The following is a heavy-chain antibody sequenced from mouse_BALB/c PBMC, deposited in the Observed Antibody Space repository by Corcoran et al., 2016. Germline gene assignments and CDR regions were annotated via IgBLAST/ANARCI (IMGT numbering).Heavy chain of an antibody. D-gene: IGHD1-1*01. Sequence: QVQLQQSGAELVRPGTSVTISCKASGYTFTNYWLGWVKQRPGHGLEWIGDIYPGGGYTNYNEKFKGKATLTADTSSSTAYMQLSSLTSEDSAVYFCARFYYGSSYWYFDVWGAGTTVTVSS. CDR3: ARFYYGSSYWYFDV. V-gene: IGHV1-63*02. CDR1: GYTFTNYW. J-gene: IGHJ1*01. CDR2: IYPGGGYT.